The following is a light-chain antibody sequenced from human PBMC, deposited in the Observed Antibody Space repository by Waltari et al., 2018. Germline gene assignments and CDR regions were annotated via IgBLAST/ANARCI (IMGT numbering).Light chain of an antibody. J-gene: IGKJ1*01. CDR1: QSVSSD. CDR2: GAS. V-gene: IGKV3-15*01. Sequence: EVVMTQSPATLSVSPGERATLPCRPSQSVSSDLAWYQQKPGQAPRLLIYGASTRATGVPARVSGSGSGTEFTLAITSLQSEDFAVYYCQQYNNWPPRTFGQGTKVEIK. CDR3: QQYNNWPPRT.